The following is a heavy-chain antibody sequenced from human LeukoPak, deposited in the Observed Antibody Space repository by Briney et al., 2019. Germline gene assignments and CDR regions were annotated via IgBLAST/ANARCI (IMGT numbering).Heavy chain of an antibody. CDR3: AKEVLGWLQVPGAFDI. V-gene: IGHV3-66*01. CDR1: GFTVSGNY. CDR2: IHSGSKT. Sequence: PGGSLRLSCAASGFTVSGNYMSWVRQAPGKGLEWISVIHSGSKTYYADSVRGRFTISRDNSKNTLYLQMNSLRAEDTAMYYCAKEVLGWLQVPGAFDIWDQGTMVTVSS. D-gene: IGHD5-24*01. J-gene: IGHJ3*02.